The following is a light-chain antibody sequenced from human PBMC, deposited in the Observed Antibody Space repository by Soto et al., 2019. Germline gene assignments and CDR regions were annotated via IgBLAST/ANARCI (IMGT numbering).Light chain of an antibody. V-gene: IGKV3-15*01. CDR1: QSVSSN. CDR3: QQYSTYWT. J-gene: IGKJ1*01. CDR2: GAS. Sequence: EIVLTQSPATLSLSPGERATLSCRASQSVSSNLAWYQQKPGQAPRLLIYGASTRATGIPARFSGSGSGTEFTLTISGLQPDDFATYYCQQYSTYWTFGQGTKVDIK.